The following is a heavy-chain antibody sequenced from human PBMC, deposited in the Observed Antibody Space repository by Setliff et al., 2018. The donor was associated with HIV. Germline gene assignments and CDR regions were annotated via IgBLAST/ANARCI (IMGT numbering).Heavy chain of an antibody. CDR1: GVSITNNY. Sequence: PSETLSLTCSVSGVSITNNYWTWIRQPPGKGLEWIGSIYYSGSTNYNPSLKSRVTISVDTSKNQFSLKLSSVTAADTAVYYCARDSGSYSDDAFDIWGQGTMVTVSS. CDR3: ARDSGSYSDDAFDI. V-gene: IGHV4-59*12. D-gene: IGHD1-26*01. J-gene: IGHJ3*02. CDR2: IYYSGST.